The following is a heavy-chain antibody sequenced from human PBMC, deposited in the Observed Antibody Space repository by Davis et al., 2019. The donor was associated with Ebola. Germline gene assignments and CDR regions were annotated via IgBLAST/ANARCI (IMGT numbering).Heavy chain of an antibody. V-gene: IGHV3-43*02. Sequence: PGGSLRLSCVVTGRNFDEFAMHWVRQVPGKGLEWVCLISGDGTKTHYADSVQGRFTISRDNSKDSLFLLIDDLRGDDTGFYYCVSGTWTVPGTSVGYFDAWGQGTLVTVSS. D-gene: IGHD1-7*01. CDR3: VSGTWTVPGTSVGYFDA. J-gene: IGHJ4*02. CDR1: GRNFDEFA. CDR2: ISGDGTKT.